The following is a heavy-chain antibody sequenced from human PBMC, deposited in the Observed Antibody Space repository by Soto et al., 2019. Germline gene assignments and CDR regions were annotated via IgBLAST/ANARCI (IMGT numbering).Heavy chain of an antibody. CDR3: AREEGSSSGWYDY. J-gene: IGHJ4*02. CDR1: GFTFSSYW. Sequence: GGSLRLSCAASGFTFSSYWMHWVRQAPGKGLVWVSRINSDGSSTSYADSVKGRFTISRDSAKNTLYLQMNSLRAEDTAVYYCAREEGSSSGWYDYWGQGTLVTVSS. V-gene: IGHV3-74*01. CDR2: INSDGSST. D-gene: IGHD6-19*01.